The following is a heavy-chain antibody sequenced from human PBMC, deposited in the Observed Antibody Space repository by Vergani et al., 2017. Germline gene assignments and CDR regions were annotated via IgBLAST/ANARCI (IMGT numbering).Heavy chain of an antibody. Sequence: ELQLVESLGDLVQPGGYLRLSCAASGCNVSGNYMTWVRQAPGKGLEWVSHIYSGDETYYADAVKCRVTISRDTSKNTLHLQINNLRVEDTAVYYCARGNYYGSGTYVDPWGQGTLVTVSS. CDR1: GCNVSGNY. D-gene: IGHD3-10*01. CDR2: IYSGDET. J-gene: IGHJ5*02. CDR3: ARGNYYGSGTYVDP. V-gene: IGHV3-66*02.